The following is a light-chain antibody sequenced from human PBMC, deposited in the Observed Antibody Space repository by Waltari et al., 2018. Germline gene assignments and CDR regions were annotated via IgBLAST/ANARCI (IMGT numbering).Light chain of an antibody. CDR2: DVS. CDR3: SSYTSSSTLV. Sequence: HSALTQPASVSVSPVQAITISCTPTSSDVGVHNHVPWSQQHPGKAPKLMLYDVSNRPSGVSKRFSGSKSGNTASLTISGLQAEDEADYHCSSYTSSSTLVFGGGTKLTVL. CDR1: SSDVGVHNH. J-gene: IGLJ3*02. V-gene: IGLV2-14*03.